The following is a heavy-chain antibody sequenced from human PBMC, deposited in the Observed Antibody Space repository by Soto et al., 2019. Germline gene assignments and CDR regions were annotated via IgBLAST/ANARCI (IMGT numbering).Heavy chain of an antibody. Sequence: QVQLVESGGGVVQPGKSLRLSCAASGFTFSSYAMHWARQAPGKGLEWVTVISIRGGDEYYAESVRGRFTISRDDSKNTLYLQMDRLRVEDTAVYYCERGTIVARQHLDYWGQGTLVTVSS. CDR1: GFTFSSYA. V-gene: IGHV3-30*03. CDR2: ISIRGGDE. D-gene: IGHD6-6*01. CDR3: ERGTIVARQHLDY. J-gene: IGHJ4*02.